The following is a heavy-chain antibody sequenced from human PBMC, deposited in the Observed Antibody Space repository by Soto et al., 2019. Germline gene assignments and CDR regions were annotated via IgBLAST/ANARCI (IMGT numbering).Heavy chain of an antibody. Sequence: PGGSLRLSCAASGFTFSSYSMNWVRQAPGKGLEWVSYISSSSSTIYYADSVKGRFTISRDNAKNSLYLQMNSLRDEDTAVYYCARDLPYSRPTLGGMDVWGQGTTVTVSS. CDR2: ISSSSSTI. V-gene: IGHV3-48*02. J-gene: IGHJ6*02. D-gene: IGHD6-13*01. CDR1: GFTFSSYS. CDR3: ARDLPYSRPTLGGMDV.